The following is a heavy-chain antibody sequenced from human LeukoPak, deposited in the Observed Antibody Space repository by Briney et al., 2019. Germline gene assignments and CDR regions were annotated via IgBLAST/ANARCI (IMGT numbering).Heavy chain of an antibody. CDR3: AKGLGYCSGGSCYSRDYFEY. V-gene: IGHV3-23*01. D-gene: IGHD2-15*01. CDR2: ISGSGGST. CDR1: GFTFSSYA. Sequence: PGGSLRLSCAASGFTFSSYAMSWVRQAPGKGLEGVSAISGSGGSTYYADSVKGRFTISRDNSKNTLYLQMNSLRAEDTAVYYCAKGLGYCSGGSCYSRDYFEYWGQGTLVTVSS. J-gene: IGHJ4*02.